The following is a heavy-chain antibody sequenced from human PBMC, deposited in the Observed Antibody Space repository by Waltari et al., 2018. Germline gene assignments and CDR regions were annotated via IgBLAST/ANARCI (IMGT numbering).Heavy chain of an antibody. V-gene: IGHV1-3*01. D-gene: IGHD6-6*01. CDR3: ARELLSIAARSPYYYGMDV. Sequence: QVQLVQSGAEVKKPGASVKVSCKASGYTFTSYAMHWVRQAPGQRLEWMGWINAGNGNTKYSQKFQGRVTITRDTAASTADMELSSRRSEDTAVYYCARELLSIAARSPYYYGMDVWGQGTTVTVSS. J-gene: IGHJ6*02. CDR2: INAGNGNT. CDR1: GYTFTSYA.